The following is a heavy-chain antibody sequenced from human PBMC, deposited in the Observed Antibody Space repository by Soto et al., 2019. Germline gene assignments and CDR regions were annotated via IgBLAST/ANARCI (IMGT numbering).Heavy chain of an antibody. V-gene: IGHV1-69*01. CDR2: IIPIFGTA. Sequence: QVQLVQSGAEVKKPGSSVRVSCKASGGTFSSYAISWVRQAPGQGLEWMGGIIPIFGTANYAQKFQGRVTITADESTSTAYMELSSLRSEDTAVYYCAREDCSGGSCYSHYYYGMDVWGQGTTVTVSS. CDR1: GGTFSSYA. D-gene: IGHD2-15*01. CDR3: AREDCSGGSCYSHYYYGMDV. J-gene: IGHJ6*02.